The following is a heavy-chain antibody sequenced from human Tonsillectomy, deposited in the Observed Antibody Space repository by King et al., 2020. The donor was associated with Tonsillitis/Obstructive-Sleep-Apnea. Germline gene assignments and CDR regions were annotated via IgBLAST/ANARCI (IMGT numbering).Heavy chain of an antibody. D-gene: IGHD2-2*01. CDR3: ARDDGYCNTTRCYDAFDI. J-gene: IGHJ3*02. Sequence: VQLVESGGGLVQPGGSLRLSCAASGFTFSNYWMTWVRQAPGKGLEWVANIKQDGSVKHYVDSAEGRFTISRDNAKNSLHLQMNSLRAEDTAVYYCARDDGYCNTTRCYDAFDIWGQATKVTVST. CDR2: IKQDGSVK. CDR1: GFTFSNYW. V-gene: IGHV3-7*04.